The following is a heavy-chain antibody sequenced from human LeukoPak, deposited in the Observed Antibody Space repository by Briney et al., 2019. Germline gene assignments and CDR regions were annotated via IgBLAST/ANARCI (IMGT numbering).Heavy chain of an antibody. CDR1: GGSLSSYY. J-gene: IGHJ6*03. V-gene: IGHV4-59*01. CDR2: IYYGGST. D-gene: IGHD6-6*01. CDR3: ARVSGMAARPDYFYYMDV. Sequence: SETLSLTCTVSGGSLSSYYWNWIRQPSGKGLEWIGYIYYGGSTRYNPSLKSRVSISLDTSKNQFSLKLRSVTAADTAVYYCARVSGMAARPDYFYYMDVWGKGTTVTVSS.